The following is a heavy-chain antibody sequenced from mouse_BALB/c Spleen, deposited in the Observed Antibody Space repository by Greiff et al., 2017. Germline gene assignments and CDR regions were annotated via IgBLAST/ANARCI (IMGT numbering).Heavy chain of an antibody. D-gene: IGHD1-1*01. CDR3: ARTLYDYDAMDY. CDR1: GYSFTSYY. J-gene: IGHJ4*01. V-gene: IGHV1S135*01. CDR2: IDPFNGGT. Sequence: VQLKESGPELMKPGASVKISCKASGYSFTSYYMHWVKQSHGKSLEWIGYIDPFNGGTSYNQKFKGKATLTVDKSSSTAYMHLSSLTSEDSAVYYCARTLYDYDAMDYWGQGTSVTVSS.